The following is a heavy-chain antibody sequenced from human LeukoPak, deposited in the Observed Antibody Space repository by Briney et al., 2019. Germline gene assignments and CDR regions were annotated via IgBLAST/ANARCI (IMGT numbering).Heavy chain of an antibody. D-gene: IGHD3-10*01. CDR3: ARGRGGAGRITMVRGVIKNWFDP. V-gene: IGHV4-34*01. CDR1: GGSFSGYY. J-gene: IGHJ5*02. Sequence: SETLSLTCAVYGGSFSGYYWSWIRQPPGKGLEWIGEINHSGSTNYNPSLTSRVTISVDTSKNQFSLKLISVTAADTAVYYCARGRGGAGRITMVRGVIKNWFDPWGQGTLVTVSS. CDR2: INHSGST.